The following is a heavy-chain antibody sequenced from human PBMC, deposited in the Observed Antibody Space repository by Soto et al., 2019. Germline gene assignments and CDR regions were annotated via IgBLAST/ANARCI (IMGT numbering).Heavy chain of an antibody. D-gene: IGHD6-13*01. CDR1: GYTFTGYY. V-gene: IGHV1-2*02. CDR2: INPNSGGT. J-gene: IGHJ5*02. Sequence: GASVKVSCKASGYTFTGYYMHWVRQAPGQGLEWMGWINPNSGGTNYAQKFQGRVTMTRDTSISTAYMELSRLRSDDTAVYYCAREGGNSSSWYWGWFDPWGQGTLVTVSS. CDR3: AREGGNSSSWYWGWFDP.